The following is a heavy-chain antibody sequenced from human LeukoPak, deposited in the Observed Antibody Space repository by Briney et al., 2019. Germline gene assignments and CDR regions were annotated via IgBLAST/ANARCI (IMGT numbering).Heavy chain of an antibody. V-gene: IGHV3-11*04. CDR2: ISSSGSDT. CDR3: ATAPTEDGDGSSPGY. J-gene: IGHJ4*02. Sequence: PGGSLRLSCAASRFTFRDHFMSWIRQPPGKGLEYVSYISSSGSDTYYSDSVKGRSTVSRDNAKNSLFLQMNSLRAEDTAVYYCATAPTEDGDGSSPGYWGQGTLVTVSS. D-gene: IGHD4-17*01. CDR1: RFTFRDHF.